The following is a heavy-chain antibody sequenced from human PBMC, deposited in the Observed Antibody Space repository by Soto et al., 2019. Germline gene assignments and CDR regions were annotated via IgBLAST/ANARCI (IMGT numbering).Heavy chain of an antibody. CDR2: INANSAGT. J-gene: IGHJ4*01. D-gene: IGHD3-22*01. Sequence: AAVKVSCKASGYTFTGYFIHWVRQAPGQGLEWMGWINANSAGTNYGQKFQGRVTMTRDTSISTAYMELSGLTSDDTALYFCARGPDYYDSTVFYWGIDHWG. V-gene: IGHV1-2*02. CDR3: ARGPDYYDSTVFYWGIDH. CDR1: GYTFTGYF.